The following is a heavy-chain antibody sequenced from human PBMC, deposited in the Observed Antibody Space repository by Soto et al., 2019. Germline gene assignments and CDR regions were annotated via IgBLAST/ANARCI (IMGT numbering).Heavy chain of an antibody. CDR3: ARDRSSIAARPPLYGMDV. Sequence: LSLTCTVSGGSISSGGYYWGWIRQHPGKGLEWIGYIYYSGSTYYNPSLKSRVTISVDTSKNQFSLKLSSVTAADTAVYYCARDRSSIAARPPLYGMDVWGQGTTVTVSS. D-gene: IGHD6-6*01. V-gene: IGHV4-31*03. CDR2: IYYSGST. CDR1: GGSISSGGYY. J-gene: IGHJ6*02.